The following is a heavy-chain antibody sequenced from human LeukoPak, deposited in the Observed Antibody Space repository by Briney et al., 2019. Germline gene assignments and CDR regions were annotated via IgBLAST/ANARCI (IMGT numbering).Heavy chain of an antibody. J-gene: IGHJ5*02. D-gene: IGHD3-16*02. CDR3: ARDGVGITFGGVIVPLSWFDP. CDR2: INHSGST. CDR1: GGSFSGYY. Sequence: SETLSLTCAVYGGSFSGYYWSWIRQPPGKGLEWIGEINHSGSTNYNPSLKSRVTISVDTSKNQFSLKLSSVTAADTAVYYCARDGVGITFGGVIVPLSWFDPWGQGTLVTVSS. V-gene: IGHV4-34*01.